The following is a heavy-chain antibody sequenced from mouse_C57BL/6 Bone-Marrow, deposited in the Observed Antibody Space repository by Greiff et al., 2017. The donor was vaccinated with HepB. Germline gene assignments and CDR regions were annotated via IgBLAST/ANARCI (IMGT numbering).Heavy chain of an antibody. J-gene: IGHJ3*01. D-gene: IGHD4-1*01. Sequence: EVQRVESGGGLVQPKGSLKLSCAASGFSFNTYAMNWVRQAPGKGLEWVARIRSKSNNYATYYADSVKDRFTISRDDSESMLYLQMNNLKTEDTAMYYCVRQLGRGWFAYWGQGTLVTVSA. V-gene: IGHV10-1*01. CDR3: VRQLGRGWFAY. CDR1: GFSFNTYA. CDR2: IRSKSNNYAT.